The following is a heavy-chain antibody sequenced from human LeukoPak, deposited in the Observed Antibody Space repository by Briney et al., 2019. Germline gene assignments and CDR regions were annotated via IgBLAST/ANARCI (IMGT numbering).Heavy chain of an antibody. V-gene: IGHV3-48*03. CDR1: GFSFSSYE. CDR2: ISYTGAKK. CDR3: ARESRAGYDDVWESYRYTGLDY. J-gene: IGHJ4*02. D-gene: IGHD3-16*02. Sequence: PGGSLRLSCEASGFSFSSYEMNWVRQAPGKGLEWLSYISYTGAKKYYADSVKGRFTTSRDNAKNELYLQMNSLRAEDTAVYYCARESRAGYDDVWESYRYTGLDYWGQGTLVTVSS.